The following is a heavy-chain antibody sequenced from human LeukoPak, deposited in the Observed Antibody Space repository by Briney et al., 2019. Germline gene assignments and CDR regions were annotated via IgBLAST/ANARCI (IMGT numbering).Heavy chain of an antibody. D-gene: IGHD2-8*01. CDR2: ISSSSSYI. CDR1: GFTFSSYS. J-gene: IGHJ6*03. V-gene: IGHV3-21*01. CDR3: ARDPDTKPIKIKRYYMDV. Sequence: PGGSLRLSCAASGFTFSSYSMNWVRQAPGKGLEWVSSISSSSSYIYYADSVKGRFTISRDNAKKSLYLQMNSLRAEDTAVYYCARDPDTKPIKIKRYYMDVWGKGTTVTVSS.